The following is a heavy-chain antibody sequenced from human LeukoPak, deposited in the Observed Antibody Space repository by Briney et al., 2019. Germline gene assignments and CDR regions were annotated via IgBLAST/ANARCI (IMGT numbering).Heavy chain of an antibody. D-gene: IGHD5-24*01. CDR2: INTDGSSI. Sequence: PGGSLRLSCTTSGFTISNYWMHWVRQVPGKGLVWVSRINTDGSSISYADSVKGRFTISRDNAKNTLYLQMNSLKAEDTAVYYCAKEGGDAYNSFDYWGQGPLVTVSS. J-gene: IGHJ4*02. CDR3: AKEGGDAYNSFDY. CDR1: GFTISNYW. V-gene: IGHV3-74*01.